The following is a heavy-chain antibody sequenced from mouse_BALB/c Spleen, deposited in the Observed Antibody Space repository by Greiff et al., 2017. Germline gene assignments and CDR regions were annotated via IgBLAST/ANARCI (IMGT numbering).Heavy chain of an antibody. Sequence: EVKLMESGAELVKPGASVKLSCTASGFNIKDTYMHWVKQRPEQGLEWIGRIDPANGNTKYDPKFQGKATITADTSSNTAYLQLSSLTSEDTAVYYCARDGLFAYWGQGTLVTVSA. J-gene: IGHJ3*01. CDR1: GFNIKDTY. CDR2: IDPANGNT. D-gene: IGHD2-3*01. CDR3: ARDGLFAY. V-gene: IGHV14-3*02.